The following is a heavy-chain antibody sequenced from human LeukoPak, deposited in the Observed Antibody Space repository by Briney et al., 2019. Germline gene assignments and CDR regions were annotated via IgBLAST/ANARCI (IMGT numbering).Heavy chain of an antibody. V-gene: IGHV1-18*01. CDR3: ARDPTEDFWSGFYSYFDF. J-gene: IGHJ4*02. Sequence: ASVKVSCKASGYTFTTYGFSWVRKPPGQGLEWMGWISTYNGNTNYAQKFQGSRTMTTDTSTSTAYMELRSLRSDDTAVYYCARDPTEDFWSGFYSYFDFWGQGTLVTVSS. CDR2: ISTYNGNT. D-gene: IGHD3-3*01. CDR1: GYTFTTYG.